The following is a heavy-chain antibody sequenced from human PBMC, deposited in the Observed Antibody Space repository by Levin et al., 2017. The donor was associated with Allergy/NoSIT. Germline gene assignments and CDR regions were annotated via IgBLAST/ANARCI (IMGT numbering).Heavy chain of an antibody. Sequence: SVKVSCKASGGTFSSYAISWVRQAPGQGLEWMGGIIPIFGTANYAQKFQGRVTITADESTSTAYMELSSLRSEDTAVYYCARQSLILGYCSGGSCENYFDYWGQGTLVTVSS. CDR2: IIPIFGTA. J-gene: IGHJ4*02. CDR3: ARQSLILGYCSGGSCENYFDY. V-gene: IGHV1-69*13. CDR1: GGTFSSYA. D-gene: IGHD2-15*01.